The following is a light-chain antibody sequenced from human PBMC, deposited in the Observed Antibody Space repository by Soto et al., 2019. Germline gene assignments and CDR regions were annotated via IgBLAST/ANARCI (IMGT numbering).Light chain of an antibody. CDR2: GAS. J-gene: IGKJ2*01. V-gene: IGKV3-20*01. CDR3: QQYGRSPYT. Sequence: EIELAQSPGTLSLSPGERATLSCRASQSITSNSLAWYQQKPGQAPRLLIYGASSRATGIPDRFTGSGSGTDVTLTINRLEPEDFAVFYCQQYGRSPYTFGQGTKLEIK. CDR1: QSITSNS.